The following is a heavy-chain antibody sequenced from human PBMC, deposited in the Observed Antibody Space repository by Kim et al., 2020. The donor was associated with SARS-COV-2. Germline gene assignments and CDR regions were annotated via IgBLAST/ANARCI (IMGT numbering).Heavy chain of an antibody. Sequence: GSTYYNPSLKSRVTISVDRSKNQFSLKLSSVTAADTAVYYCARGLSPDYWGQGTLVTVSS. V-gene: IGHV4-30-2*01. CDR2: GST. J-gene: IGHJ4*02. D-gene: IGHD5-12*01. CDR3: ARGLSPDY.